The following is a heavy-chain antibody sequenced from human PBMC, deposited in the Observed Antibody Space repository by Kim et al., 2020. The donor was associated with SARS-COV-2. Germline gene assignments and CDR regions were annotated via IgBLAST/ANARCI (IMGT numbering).Heavy chain of an antibody. Sequence: GGSLRLSCAASGFTFSNAWMSWVRQAPGKGLEWVGRIKSKTDGGTTDYAAPVKGSFTISRDDSKNTLYLKMNSLKTEDTDVYYCTNFSAGSYYDQRFNYYCDGIDVWGQGTTVTVSS. CDR1: GFTFSNAW. J-gene: IGHJ6*02. CDR3: TNFSAGSYYDQRFNYYCDGIDV. D-gene: IGHD3-22*01. CDR2: IKSKTDGGTT. V-gene: IGHV3-15*01.